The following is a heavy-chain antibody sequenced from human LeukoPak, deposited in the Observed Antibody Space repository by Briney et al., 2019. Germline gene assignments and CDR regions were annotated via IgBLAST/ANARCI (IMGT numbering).Heavy chain of an antibody. CDR3: ARLRAKWYTLDY. V-gene: IGHV4-59*08. D-gene: IGHD1-14*01. J-gene: IGHJ4*02. CDR1: GGCISIYY. CDR2: IYYSGST. Sequence: SQTLSLTCTVSGGCISIYYWSWIRQRPGEGVGWSGDIYYSGSTNYNPSLKSRVTISVDTSKNQFSLKLSSVTAADTAVYYCARLRAKWYTLDYWGQGTLVTVSS.